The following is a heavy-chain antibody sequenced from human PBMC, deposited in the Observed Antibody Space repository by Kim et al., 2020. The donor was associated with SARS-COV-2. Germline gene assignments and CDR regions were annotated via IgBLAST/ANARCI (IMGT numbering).Heavy chain of an antibody. J-gene: IGHJ3*02. CDR3: ARDPHYYDSSGYSGGLAFDI. Sequence: GGSLRLSRAASGFTFSSYSMNWVRQAPGKGLEWVSSISSSSSYIYYADSVKGRFTISRDNAKNSLYLQMNSLRAEDTAVYYCARDPHYYDSSGYSGGLAFDIWGQGTMVTVSS. CDR1: GFTFSSYS. V-gene: IGHV3-21*01. D-gene: IGHD3-22*01. CDR2: ISSSSSYI.